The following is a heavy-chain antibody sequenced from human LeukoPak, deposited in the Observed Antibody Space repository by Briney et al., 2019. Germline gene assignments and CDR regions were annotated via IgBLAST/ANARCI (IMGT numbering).Heavy chain of an antibody. V-gene: IGHV3-21*01. J-gene: IGHJ4*02. Sequence: PGGSLRLSCTTSEITFSNYNMNWVRQTPGKGLEWVSSISSSSSYIDYADSGKGRFTSSRDRVKNSLDLQRNSLRTEDTAVYYCARERGTGIGNYPLEYWGQGTLVTVSS. CDR1: EITFSNYN. CDR3: ARERGTGIGNYPLEY. CDR2: ISSSSSYI. D-gene: IGHD1-1*01.